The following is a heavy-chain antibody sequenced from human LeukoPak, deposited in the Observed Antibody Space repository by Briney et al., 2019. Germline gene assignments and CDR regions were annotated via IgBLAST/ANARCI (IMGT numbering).Heavy chain of an antibody. D-gene: IGHD2-15*01. J-gene: IGHJ6*02. CDR1: GFTFSRYG. CDR3: AKGLGVGYCGDGSCYVYGMDV. CDR2: ISYDGNNK. Sequence: PGRPLRLSCAASGFTFSRYGMHWVRQAPGKGLEWVAVISYDGNNKYYADSVKGRFTISRDNSKNTLYLQMNSLRPEDTAVFYCAKGLGVGYCGDGSCYVYGMDVWGQGTTVAVSS. V-gene: IGHV3-30*18.